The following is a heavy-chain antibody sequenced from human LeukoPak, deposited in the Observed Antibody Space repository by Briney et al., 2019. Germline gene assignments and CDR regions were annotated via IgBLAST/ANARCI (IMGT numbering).Heavy chain of an antibody. J-gene: IGHJ4*02. Sequence: GGSLRLSCAVSGLTFSSSWMDWVRQAPGKGLEWVASINPDGNKKYSADSVKGRFTISRDNSKNTLYLQMNNLRAGDTAVYYCARRGSYYPFDYWGQGTLVTVSS. CDR1: GLTFSSSW. D-gene: IGHD1-26*01. V-gene: IGHV3-7*03. CDR2: INPDGNKK. CDR3: ARRGSYYPFDY.